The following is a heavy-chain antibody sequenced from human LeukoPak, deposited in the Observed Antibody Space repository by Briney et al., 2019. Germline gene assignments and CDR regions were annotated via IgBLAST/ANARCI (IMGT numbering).Heavy chain of an antibody. CDR2: INQEASRT. CDR3: AKYLSRAFDS. Sequence: GGSLRLSCAASGFTFSSYWMYWVRQAPGKGLEWLGHINQEASRTDHADSVKGRFTISRDNARNLLYLHMSSLRAEDTAVYYCAKYLSRAFDSWGQGILVSVSS. CDR1: GFTFSSYW. J-gene: IGHJ4*02. V-gene: IGHV3-7*01. D-gene: IGHD2/OR15-2a*01.